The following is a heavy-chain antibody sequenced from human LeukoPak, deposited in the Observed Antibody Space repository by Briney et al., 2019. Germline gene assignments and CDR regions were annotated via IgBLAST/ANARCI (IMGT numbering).Heavy chain of an antibody. CDR3: ARDKGGEYGSGSYNYYYYMDV. CDR2: IYHSGST. Sequence: SETLSLTCTVSGYSISSGYYWGWIRQPPGKGLEWIGSIYHSGSTYYNPSLKSRITISVDTSKNQFSLKLSSVTAADTAVYYCARDKGGEYGSGSYNYYYYMDVWGKGTTVTVSS. V-gene: IGHV4-38-2*02. CDR1: GYSISSGYY. J-gene: IGHJ6*03. D-gene: IGHD3-10*01.